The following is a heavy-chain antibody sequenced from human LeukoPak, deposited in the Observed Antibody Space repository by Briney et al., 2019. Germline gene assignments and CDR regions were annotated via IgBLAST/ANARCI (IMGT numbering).Heavy chain of an antibody. CDR3: ARDGYSGNDGL. CDR2: IYHSGST. J-gene: IGHJ4*02. Sequence: SETLSLTCTVSGGSISSYYWSWIRQPPGKGLEWIGYIYHSGSTNYNPSLKSRVTISVDTSMNQFSLKLSSVTAADTAVYYCARDGYSGNDGLWGQGTLVTVSS. CDR1: GGSISSYY. D-gene: IGHD5-12*01. V-gene: IGHV4-59*01.